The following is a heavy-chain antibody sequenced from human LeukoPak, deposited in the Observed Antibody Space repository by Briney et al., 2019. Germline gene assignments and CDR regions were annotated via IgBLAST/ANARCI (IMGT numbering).Heavy chain of an antibody. J-gene: IGHJ5*02. D-gene: IGHD1-7*01. CDR3: ARGWAGTAGSDWFDP. CDR2: INHSEST. CDR1: GGSFSGSC. Sequence: SETLSLTCAVYGGSFSGSCWSWIRQPPGKGLEWIGEINHSESTIYNPSLKSRVTISVDTSKSHFSLKLSSVTAADTAVYYCARGWAGTAGSDWFDPWGQGTLVTVSS. V-gene: IGHV4-34*01.